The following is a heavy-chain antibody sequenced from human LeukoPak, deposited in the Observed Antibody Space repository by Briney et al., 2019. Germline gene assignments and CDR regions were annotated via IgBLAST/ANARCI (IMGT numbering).Heavy chain of an antibody. Sequence: ASVKVSCKASGGTFSSYAISWVRQAPGQGLEWMGGIIPIFGTANYAQKFQGRVTMTRNTSISTAYMELSSLRSEDTAVYYCARLLSYSSSWYPYYYYGMDVWGQGTTVTVSS. CDR2: IIPIFGTA. D-gene: IGHD6-13*01. CDR3: ARLLSYSSSWYPYYYYGMDV. V-gene: IGHV1-69*05. J-gene: IGHJ6*02. CDR1: GGTFSSYA.